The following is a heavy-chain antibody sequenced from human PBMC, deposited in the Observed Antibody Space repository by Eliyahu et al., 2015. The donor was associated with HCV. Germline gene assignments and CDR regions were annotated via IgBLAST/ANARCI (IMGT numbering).Heavy chain of an antibody. J-gene: IGHJ6*02. CDR2: VSYSGGK. CDR1: GASISSXSYS. CDR3: AKRRVDYDILTGYYPYDMDV. V-gene: IGHV4-39*01. D-gene: IGHD3-9*01. Sequence: QVQLQESGPGLVKPSETLSLTCTISGASISSXSYSWGWVRQPPGKGLEWVGTVSYSGGKYYSPSVKSRVTISINTSKNQFSLNLRSVTAADTAVYYCAKRRVDYDILTGYYPYDMDVWGQGTTVTVSS.